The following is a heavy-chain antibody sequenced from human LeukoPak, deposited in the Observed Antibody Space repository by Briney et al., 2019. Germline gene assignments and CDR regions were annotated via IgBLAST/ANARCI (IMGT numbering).Heavy chain of an antibody. V-gene: IGHV4-59*08. Sequence: SETLSLTCTVSGGSISSYYWSWIRQPPGKGLEWIGYIYHSGSTNYNPSLKSRVTISVDTSKNQFSLKLSSVTAADTAVYYCASRSGSYYVFDYWGQGTLVTVSS. J-gene: IGHJ4*02. CDR1: GGSISSYY. CDR2: IYHSGST. CDR3: ASRSGSYYVFDY. D-gene: IGHD3-10*01.